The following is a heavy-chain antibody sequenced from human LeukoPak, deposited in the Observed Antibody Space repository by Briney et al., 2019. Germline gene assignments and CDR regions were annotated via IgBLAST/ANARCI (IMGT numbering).Heavy chain of an antibody. CDR2: IIPILGIA. CDR1: GGTFSSYA. D-gene: IGHD1-26*01. CDR3: AGGGVGAMYYYYYGMDV. V-gene: IGHV1-69*04. Sequence: GASVKVSCKASGGTFSSYAISWVRQAPGQGLEWMGRIIPILGIANYAQKFQGRVTITADKSTSTAYMELSSLRSEDTAVYYCAGGGVGAMYYYYYGMDVWGQGTTDTVSS. J-gene: IGHJ6*02.